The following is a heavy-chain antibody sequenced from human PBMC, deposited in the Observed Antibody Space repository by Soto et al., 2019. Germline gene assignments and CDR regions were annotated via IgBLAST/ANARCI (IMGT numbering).Heavy chain of an antibody. CDR3: ARDQKWAFAY. J-gene: IGHJ4*02. CDR1: GFTFSSYS. V-gene: IGHV3-30-3*01. Sequence: GGSLRLSCAASGFTFSSYSMHWVRQAPGKGLEWVAVISYDGSNKYYADSVKGRFTISRDNSKNTLYLQMNSLRAEDTAVYYGARDQKWAFAYGAPGTRVTVSS. CDR2: ISYDGSNK. D-gene: IGHD1-26*01.